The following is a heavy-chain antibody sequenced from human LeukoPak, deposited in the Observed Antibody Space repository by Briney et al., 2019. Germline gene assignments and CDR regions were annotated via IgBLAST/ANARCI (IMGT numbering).Heavy chain of an antibody. Sequence: PGGSLRLSCAASGFTFRSYSMNWVRQAPGKGLEWVASITSTSSHIFYADSMKGRFTVSRDNSKNTLYLQMNSLRAEDTAVYYCAKDCYGDSSVPDAFDIWGQGTMVTVSS. CDR3: AKDCYGDSSVPDAFDI. CDR1: GFTFRSYS. V-gene: IGHV3-21*01. J-gene: IGHJ3*02. D-gene: IGHD3-22*01. CDR2: ITSTSSHI.